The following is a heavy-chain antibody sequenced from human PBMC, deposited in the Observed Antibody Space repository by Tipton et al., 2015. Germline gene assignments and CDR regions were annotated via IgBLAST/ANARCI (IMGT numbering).Heavy chain of an antibody. CDR2: ISSSGSTI. CDR1: GFTFSAHY. Sequence: GSLRLSCAASGFTFSAHYMTWIRQAPGKGLNWLSYISSSGSTIYYADSVKGRFTISRDNAKNSLFLQMNSLRAEDTALYYCAKDIKEQWGRGYYYFGMDVWGQGTTVSVS. D-gene: IGHD6-19*01. J-gene: IGHJ6*02. V-gene: IGHV3-11*01. CDR3: AKDIKEQWGRGYYYFGMDV.